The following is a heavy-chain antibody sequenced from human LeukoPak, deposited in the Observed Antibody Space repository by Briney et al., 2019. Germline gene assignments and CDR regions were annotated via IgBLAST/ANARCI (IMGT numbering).Heavy chain of an antibody. Sequence: SVKVSCKASGGTFSSYAISWVRQAPGQGLEWMGGIVPIFGTANYAQKFQGRVTITTDESTSTAYMELSSLRSEDTAVYCCASPETYYDFWSGYVPQYDYWGQGTLVTVSS. CDR1: GGTFSSYA. J-gene: IGHJ4*02. CDR3: ASPETYYDFWSGYVPQYDY. D-gene: IGHD3-3*01. V-gene: IGHV1-69*05. CDR2: IVPIFGTA.